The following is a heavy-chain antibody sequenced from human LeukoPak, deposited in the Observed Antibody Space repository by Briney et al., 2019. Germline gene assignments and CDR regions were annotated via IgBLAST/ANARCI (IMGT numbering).Heavy chain of an antibody. CDR3: ARVQGGYSYGSGFDY. V-gene: IGHV3-30*04. CDR2: ISYDGSNK. D-gene: IGHD5-18*01. CDR1: GFTFSSYA. J-gene: IGHJ4*02. Sequence: GGSLRLSCAASGFTFSSYAMHWVRQAPGKGLEWVAVISYDGSNKYYADSVKGRFTISRDNSKNTLYLQMNSLRAEDTAVYYCARVQGGYSYGSGFDYWGQGTLVTVSS.